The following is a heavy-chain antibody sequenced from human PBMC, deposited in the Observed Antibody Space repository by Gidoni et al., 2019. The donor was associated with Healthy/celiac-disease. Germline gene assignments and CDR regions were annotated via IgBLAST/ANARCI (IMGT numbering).Heavy chain of an antibody. V-gene: IGHV3-7*01. CDR1: GCTYSSYW. Sequence: EVQLVESGGGLVQHGGSLRLSCAASGCTYSSYWMSWVRQAPGKGLEWVANIKQDGSEKYYVDSVKGRFTISRYNAKNSLYLQMNSLRAEDTAVYYCARDHTRGGRGYSYTLYWGQGTLVTVSS. CDR3: ARDHTRGGRGYSYTLY. CDR2: IKQDGSEK. J-gene: IGHJ4*02. D-gene: IGHD5-18*01.